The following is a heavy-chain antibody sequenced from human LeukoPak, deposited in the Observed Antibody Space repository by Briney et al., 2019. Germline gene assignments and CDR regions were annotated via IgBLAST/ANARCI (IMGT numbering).Heavy chain of an antibody. CDR1: GGTFSSYA. J-gene: IGHJ6*03. V-gene: IGHV1-69*05. CDR2: IIPIFGTA. CDR3: ASGKICYYYYYMDV. D-gene: IGHD4-23*01. Sequence: GASVKVSCKASGGTFSSYAISWVRQAPGQGLEWMGGIIPIFGTANYAQKFQGRVTIATDESTSTAYMELSSLRSEDTAVYYCASGKICYYYYYMDVWGKGTTVTVSS.